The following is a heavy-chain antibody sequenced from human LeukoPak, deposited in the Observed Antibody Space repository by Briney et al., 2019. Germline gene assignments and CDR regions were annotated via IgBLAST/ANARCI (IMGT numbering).Heavy chain of an antibody. D-gene: IGHD2-15*01. Sequence: SETLSLTCTVSGGSISSYYWSWIRQPPGKGLEWIGYIYDSGSTNYNPSLKSRVTISVDTSKNQFSLKLSSVTAADTAEYYWARVPRSDVADYWGQGTPVTVSS. CDR1: GGSISSYY. J-gene: IGHJ4*02. V-gene: IGHV4-59*01. CDR2: IYDSGST. CDR3: ARVPRSDVADY.